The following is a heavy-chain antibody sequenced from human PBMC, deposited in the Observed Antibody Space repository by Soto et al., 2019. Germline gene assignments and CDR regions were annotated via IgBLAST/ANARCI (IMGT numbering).Heavy chain of an antibody. CDR3: SGEVPVHPPGFVY. D-gene: IGHD3-10*01. V-gene: IGHV1-69*19. CDR1: GGTFNTYA. CDR2: ISPLFGAA. J-gene: IGHJ4*02. Sequence: QVQLVQSGAEMKKPGSSVKVSCQSSGGTFNTYAMNWVRQAPGQGPEWMGDISPLFGAANYAPKFQGRVTITAGESTGNSVMQLSRLALEDTAPYFCSGEVPVHPPGFVYWGQGTLVTVSS.